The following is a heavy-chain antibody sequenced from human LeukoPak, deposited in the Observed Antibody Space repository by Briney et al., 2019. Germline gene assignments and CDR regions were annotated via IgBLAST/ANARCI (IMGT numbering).Heavy chain of an antibody. CDR3: AKVKGADIVVVVAASEPPDAFDI. CDR2: ISYDGSNK. J-gene: IGHJ3*02. CDR1: GFTFSSYA. V-gene: IGHV3-30-3*01. D-gene: IGHD2-15*01. Sequence: GGSLRLSCAASGFTFSSYAMHWVRQAPGKGLEWVAVISYDGSNKYYADSVKGRFTISRDNSKNTLYLQMNSLRAEDTAVYYCAKVKGADIVVVVAASEPPDAFDIWGQGTMVTVSS.